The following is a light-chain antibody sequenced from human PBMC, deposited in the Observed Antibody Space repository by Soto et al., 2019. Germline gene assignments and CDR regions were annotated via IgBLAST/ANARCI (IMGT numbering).Light chain of an antibody. CDR1: QSVSSNF. J-gene: IGKJ1*01. CDR2: DTS. V-gene: IGKV3D-20*02. CDR3: QQRRT. Sequence: EIVFTQSPCTLSLSPVERATLSCRSSQSVSSNFLAWYQQKPGQAPRLLIYDTSNRATGIPARFSGSGSGTDFTLTISSLEPEDFAVYYCQQRRTFGQGTKVDI.